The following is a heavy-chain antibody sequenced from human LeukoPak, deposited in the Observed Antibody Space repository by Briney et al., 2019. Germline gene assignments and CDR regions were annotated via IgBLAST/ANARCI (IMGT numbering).Heavy chain of an antibody. J-gene: IGHJ2*01. D-gene: IGHD1-26*01. CDR1: GFTFSRYW. V-gene: IGHV3-7*01. CDR3: ARSFYSGCYYSSRYFDL. CDR2: IKEDGSEK. Sequence: PGGSLRLSCAAAGFTFSRYWMSWVRQAPGKGLEWVANIKEDGSEKSYVDSVKGRFTISRDNAKNSLFLQMNSLRAEDTAVYYCARSFYSGCYYSSRYFDLWGRGTLVTVSS.